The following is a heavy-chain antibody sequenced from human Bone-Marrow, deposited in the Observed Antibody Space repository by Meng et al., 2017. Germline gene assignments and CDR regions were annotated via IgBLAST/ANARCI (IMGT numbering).Heavy chain of an antibody. CDR2: IYQSGST. Sequence: GSLRLSCAVSGYSITGSYNWGWIRQSPGKGLEWIGSIYQSGSTYYNPSLKSRVTMSADTSKNQFSLKLTSVTAADTAVYYCAREVRYYDTPRNPGADYWGQGTLVTVSS. CDR1: GYSITGSYN. J-gene: IGHJ4*02. D-gene: IGHD3-22*01. CDR3: AREVRYYDTPRNPGADY. V-gene: IGHV4-38-2*02.